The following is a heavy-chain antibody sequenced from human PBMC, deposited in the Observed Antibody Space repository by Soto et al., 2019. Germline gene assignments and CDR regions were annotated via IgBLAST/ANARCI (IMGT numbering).Heavy chain of an antibody. CDR1: GGSISSSDGYH. V-gene: IGHV4-31*03. J-gene: IGHJ4*02. CDR2: IYYSGST. Sequence: SETLSLTCTVSGGSISSSDGYHWSWIRQHPGMGLEWIGYIYYSGSTYYNPSLKSRVTISVDTSKNQFSLKLSSVTAADTAVYYGARLHGGNRFFDFCGQGSLVTVSS. D-gene: IGHD2-15*01. CDR3: ARLHGGNRFFDF.